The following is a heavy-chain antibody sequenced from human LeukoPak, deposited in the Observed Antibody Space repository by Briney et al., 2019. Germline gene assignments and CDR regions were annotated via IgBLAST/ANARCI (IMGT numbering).Heavy chain of an antibody. J-gene: IGHJ4*02. CDR1: GYTFTGYY. CDR2: INPNSGGT. V-gene: IGHV1-2*02. Sequence: ASVKVSCKASGYTFTGYYMHWVRQAPGRGLEWMGWINPNSGGTNYAQKFQGRVTMTRDTSISTAYMELSRLRSDDTAVYYCARVWGGATERRLDYWGQGTLVTVSS. CDR3: ARVWGGATERRLDY. D-gene: IGHD1-26*01.